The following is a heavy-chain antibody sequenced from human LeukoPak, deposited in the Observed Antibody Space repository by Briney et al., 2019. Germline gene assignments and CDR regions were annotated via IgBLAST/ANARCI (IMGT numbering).Heavy chain of an antibody. CDR2: ISGSSTAI. V-gene: IGHV3-48*02. Sequence: GGSLRLSCAASGFTFSSYGMHWVRQAPGKGPEWVSYISGSSTAIYYADSVKGRFTISRDNAKSSLYLQMNSLRDEDTAVYYCARDYSGSSQTTPLRYWGQGTLVTVSS. J-gene: IGHJ4*02. CDR3: ARDYSGSSQTTPLRY. CDR1: GFTFSSYG. D-gene: IGHD1-26*01.